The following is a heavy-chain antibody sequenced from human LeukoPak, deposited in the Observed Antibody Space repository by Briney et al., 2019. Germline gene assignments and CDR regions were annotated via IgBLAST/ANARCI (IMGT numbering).Heavy chain of an antibody. Sequence: ASVKVSCKASGYTFTSYAMHWVRQAPGQRLEWLAWINPGNGNTKYSQKFQGRVIITRDTSASTAYMEPSSLRSEDTAVYYCARGCGGDCPNAEYFQHWGQGTLVTVSS. D-gene: IGHD2-21*02. CDR3: ARGCGGDCPNAEYFQH. V-gene: IGHV1-3*01. J-gene: IGHJ1*01. CDR2: INPGNGNT. CDR1: GYTFTSYA.